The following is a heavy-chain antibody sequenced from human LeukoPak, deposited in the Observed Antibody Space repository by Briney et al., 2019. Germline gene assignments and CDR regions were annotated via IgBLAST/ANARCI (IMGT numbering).Heavy chain of an antibody. CDR1: GFTFSSYW. D-gene: IGHD3-10*01. J-gene: IGHJ6*03. V-gene: IGHV3-7*01. CDR3: ARDRTPITMVRGLDYYYMDV. CDR2: IKQDGSEK. Sequence: GGSLRLSCAASGFTFSSYWMSWVRQAPGKGLEWVANIKQDGSEKYYVDSVKGRFTISRDNAKNSLYLQMNSLRAEDTAVYYCARDRTPITMVRGLDYYYMDVWGKGTTVTVSS.